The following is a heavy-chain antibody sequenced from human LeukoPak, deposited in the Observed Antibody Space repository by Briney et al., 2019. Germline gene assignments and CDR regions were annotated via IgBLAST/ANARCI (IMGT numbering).Heavy chain of an antibody. CDR2: FYYSGST. CDR3: HLTQGSGSSSFDF. D-gene: IGHD1-26*01. CDR1: GGSISSYY. Sequence: SETLSLTCTVYGGSISSYYWSWIRQPPGKGLEWIGYFYYSGSTNYNPSLKSRVTKSVDTSKNQFSLKLSSVTAADTAVYYCHLTQGSGSSSFDFWGRGTPVTVSS. V-gene: IGHV4-59*01. J-gene: IGHJ4*02.